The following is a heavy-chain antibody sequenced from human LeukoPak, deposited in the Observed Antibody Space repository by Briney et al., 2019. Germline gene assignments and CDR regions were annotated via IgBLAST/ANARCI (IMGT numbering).Heavy chain of an antibody. CDR2: IHHSGST. J-gene: IGHJ4*02. CDR3: ARNAYYSADY. V-gene: IGHV4-38-2*02. Sequence: SETLSLTCTVSGYSISSGYYWGWIRQPPGKGLEWIGEIHHSGSTNYNPFLKSRVTISVDKSKNQFSVMLTPVTAADTAVYYCARNAYYSADYWGQGTLVTVSS. CDR1: GYSISSGYY. D-gene: IGHD2/OR15-2a*01.